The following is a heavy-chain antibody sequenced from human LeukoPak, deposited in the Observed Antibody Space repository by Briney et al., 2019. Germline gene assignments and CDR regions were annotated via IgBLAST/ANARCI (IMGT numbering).Heavy chain of an antibody. V-gene: IGHV3-53*01. D-gene: IGHD3-22*01. Sequence: GGSLRLSCAASGFTVSSNYMSWVRQAPGKGLGWVSVIYSGGSTYYADSVKGRFTISRDNSKNTLYLQMNSLRADDTAVYYCALGYYYDSSGPAAFDYWGQGTLVTVSS. J-gene: IGHJ4*02. CDR1: GFTVSSNY. CDR2: IYSGGST. CDR3: ALGYYYDSSGPAAFDY.